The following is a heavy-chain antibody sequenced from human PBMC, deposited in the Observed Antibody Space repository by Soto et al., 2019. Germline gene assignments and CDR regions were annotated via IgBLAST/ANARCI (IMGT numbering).Heavy chain of an antibody. CDR2: FSDSGST. CDR1: GGSFSGNY. CDR3: ARALGHYYYYGMDV. D-gene: IGHD7-27*01. Sequence: SETLSLTCAVYGGSFSGNYWSWVRQPPGKGLEWIGEFSDSGSTNYNPSLKSRVTISEDMSKSQFSLKLSSVTAEDTAAYYCARALGHYYYYGMDVWGQGTTVTVSS. J-gene: IGHJ6*02. V-gene: IGHV4-34*01.